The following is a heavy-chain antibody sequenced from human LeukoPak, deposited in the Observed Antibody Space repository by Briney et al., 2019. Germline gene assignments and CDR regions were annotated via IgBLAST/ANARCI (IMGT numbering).Heavy chain of an antibody. J-gene: IGHJ4*02. CDR3: AKDRGLITYYFDY. CDR2: ISYDGSNK. D-gene: IGHD1-20*01. Sequence: RAGGSLRLSCAASGFTFSSYAMHWVRQAPGKGLEWVAVISYDGSNKYYADSVKGRFTISRDNSKNTLYLQMNSLRAEDTAVYSCAKDRGLITYYFDYWGQGTLVTVSS. V-gene: IGHV3-30-3*01. CDR1: GFTFSSYA.